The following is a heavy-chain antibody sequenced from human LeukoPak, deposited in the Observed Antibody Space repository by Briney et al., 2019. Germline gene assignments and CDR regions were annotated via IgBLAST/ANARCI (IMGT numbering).Heavy chain of an antibody. CDR3: AGLYGDYDY. V-gene: IGHV4-30-2*01. CDR1: GGSISSGGYS. D-gene: IGHD4-17*01. J-gene: IGHJ4*02. Sequence: SETLSLTCAVSGGSISSGGYSWSWIRQPPGKGLEWIGYIYHSGSTYYNPSLKSRVTISVDRSKNQFSLKLSSVTAADTAVYYCAGLYGDYDYWGQGTLVTVSS. CDR2: IYHSGST.